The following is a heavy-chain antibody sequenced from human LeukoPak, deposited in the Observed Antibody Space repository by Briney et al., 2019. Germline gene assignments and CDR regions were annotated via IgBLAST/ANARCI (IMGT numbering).Heavy chain of an antibody. V-gene: IGHV4-59*01. CDR2: IFYSGST. CDR3: DAHDILTGWRDY. Sequence: GSLRLSCTASGFTFSSFWMTWVRQAPGKGLEWIGYIFYSGSTNYNPSLKSRVSISVDTSKNQFSLKLRSVTAADTAVYYCDAHDILTGWRDYWGQGTLVTVSS. J-gene: IGHJ4*02. CDR1: GFTFSSFW. D-gene: IGHD3-9*01.